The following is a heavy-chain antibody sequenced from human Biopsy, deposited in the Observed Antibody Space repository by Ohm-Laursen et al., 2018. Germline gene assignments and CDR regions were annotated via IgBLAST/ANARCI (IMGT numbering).Heavy chain of an antibody. V-gene: IGHV3-30*18. J-gene: IGHJ4*02. CDR1: GFTFSNYG. D-gene: IGHD3-16*02. CDR3: AKGQFSGSYHFDY. Sequence: SLRLSCTASGFTFSNYGMHWVRQAPGKGLEWVAGTSFDGDKEHYADFVEDRFTISRDNSENTLHLQMSSLRVEDTAVYYCAKGQFSGSYHFDYWGQGGLVTVSS. CDR2: TSFDGDKE.